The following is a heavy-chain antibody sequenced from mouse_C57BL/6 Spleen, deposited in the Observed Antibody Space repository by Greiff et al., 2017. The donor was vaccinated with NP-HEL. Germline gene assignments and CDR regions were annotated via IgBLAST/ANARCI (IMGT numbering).Heavy chain of an antibody. D-gene: IGHD4-1*01. V-gene: IGHV1-15*01. J-gene: IGHJ2*01. CDR1: GYTFTDYE. Sequence: QVQLQQSGAELVRPGASVTLSCKASGYTFTDYEMHWVKQTPVHGLAWIGAIDPETGGTAYNQKFKGKAILTADKSSSTAYMELRSLTSEDSAVYYCTRPDWDSDYWGQGTTLTVSS. CDR2: IDPETGGT. CDR3: TRPDWDSDY.